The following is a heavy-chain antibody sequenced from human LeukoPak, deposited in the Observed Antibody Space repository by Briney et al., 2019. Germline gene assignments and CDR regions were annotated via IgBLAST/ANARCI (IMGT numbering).Heavy chain of an antibody. V-gene: IGHV1-2*02. CDR3: ARGSPSSLIVVVTAVYFDY. D-gene: IGHD2-21*02. CDR2: INPNSGGT. Sequence: GASVKVCCKASGYTFTGYYMHWVRQAPGQGLEWMGWINPNSGGTNYAQKFQGRVTMTRDTSISTAYMELSRLRSDDTAVYYCARGSPSSLIVVVTAVYFDYWGQGTLVTVSS. CDR1: GYTFTGYY. J-gene: IGHJ4*02.